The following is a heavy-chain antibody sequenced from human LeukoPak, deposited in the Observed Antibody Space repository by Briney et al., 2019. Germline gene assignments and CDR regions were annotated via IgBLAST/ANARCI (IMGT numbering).Heavy chain of an antibody. CDR1: GGSISSYY. CDR3: ARDGGSSSWYHY. Sequence: SETLSLTCTVSGGSISSYYWSWIRRPPGKGLEWIGYIYYSGSTNYNPSLKSRVTISVDTSKNQFSLKLSSVTAADTAVYYCARDGGSSSWYHYWGQGTLVTVSS. CDR2: IYYSGST. J-gene: IGHJ4*02. D-gene: IGHD6-13*01. V-gene: IGHV4-59*01.